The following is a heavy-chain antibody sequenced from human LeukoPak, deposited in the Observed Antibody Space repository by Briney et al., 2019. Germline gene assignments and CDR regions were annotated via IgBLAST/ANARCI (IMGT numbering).Heavy chain of an antibody. CDR1: GFTSTDYG. CDR2: IWYDGSKK. Sequence: PGGSLRLSCATSGFTSTDYGLHWVRQAPGKGLEWVAVIWYDGSKKFYGESLEGRFTISRDDSKNTVYLEMSSLRVEDTAVYYCARESGGDYYMDFWGKGTTVIV. V-gene: IGHV3-33*01. D-gene: IGHD3-10*01. J-gene: IGHJ6*03. CDR3: ARESGGDYYMDF.